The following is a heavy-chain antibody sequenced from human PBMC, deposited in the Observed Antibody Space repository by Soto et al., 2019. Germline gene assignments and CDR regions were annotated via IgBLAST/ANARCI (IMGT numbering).Heavy chain of an antibody. CDR1: GFTFSSYS. CDR3: ARDQKKYSSSWTPFDY. V-gene: IGHV3-48*02. Sequence: EVQLVESGGGLVQPGGSLRLSCAASGFTFSSYSMNWVRQAPGKGLEWVSYISSSSSTIYYADSVKGRFTISRDNAKNSLYLQMKSLRDEDTAVYYCARDQKKYSSSWTPFDYWGQGTLVTVSS. J-gene: IGHJ4*02. D-gene: IGHD6-13*01. CDR2: ISSSSSTI.